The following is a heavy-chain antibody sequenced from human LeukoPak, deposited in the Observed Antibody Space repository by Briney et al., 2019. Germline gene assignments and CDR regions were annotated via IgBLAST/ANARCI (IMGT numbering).Heavy chain of an antibody. Sequence: SETLSLTCTVSGGSISSSSYYWGWIRQPPGKGPEWIGSIYYSGSTYYNPSLKSRVTISVDTSKNQFSLKLSSVTAADTAVYYCARSITMVRGVIKGFDYWGQGTLVTVSS. V-gene: IGHV4-39*01. D-gene: IGHD3-10*01. J-gene: IGHJ4*02. CDR3: ARSITMVRGVIKGFDY. CDR1: GGSISSSSYY. CDR2: IYYSGST.